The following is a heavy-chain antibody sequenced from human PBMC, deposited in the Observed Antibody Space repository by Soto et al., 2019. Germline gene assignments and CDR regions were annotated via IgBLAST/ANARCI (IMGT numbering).Heavy chain of an antibody. CDR2: INHSGCT. D-gene: IGHD4-17*01. J-gene: IGHJ4*02. V-gene: IGHV4-34*01. CDR1: GGSFSGYY. Sequence: SETLSLTCAVYGGSFSGYYWSWIRQPPGKGLEWIGEINHSGCTNYNPSLKSRVTISVDTSKNQFSLKLSSVTAADTAVYYCASYGDLKGRNFDYWGQGTLVTVAS. CDR3: ASYGDLKGRNFDY.